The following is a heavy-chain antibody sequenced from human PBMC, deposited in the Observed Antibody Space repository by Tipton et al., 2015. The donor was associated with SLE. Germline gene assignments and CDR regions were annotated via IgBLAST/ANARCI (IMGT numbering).Heavy chain of an antibody. CDR1: GSNFSRDW. D-gene: IGHD3-22*01. Sequence: GSLRLSCTVSGSNFSRDWMFWVRQPPGEGLVYVCDMNNDGSFISCADSVQGRFTISRDNAKNSLYLQMNSLRAEDTAVYYCARGEYYYDSSGYPTDYWGQGTLVTVSS. V-gene: IGHV3-74*01. J-gene: IGHJ4*02. CDR2: MNNDGSFI. CDR3: ARGEYYYDSSGYPTDY.